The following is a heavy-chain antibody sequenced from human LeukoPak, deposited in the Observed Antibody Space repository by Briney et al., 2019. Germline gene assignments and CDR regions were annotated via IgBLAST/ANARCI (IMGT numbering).Heavy chain of an antibody. CDR1: GFTFDDYA. CDR3: AKDIGGLSSALDY. J-gene: IGHJ4*02. D-gene: IGHD6-19*01. V-gene: IGHV3-9*03. Sequence: PGRSLRLSCAASGFTFDDYAMHRVRQAPGKGLEWVSGISWNSGSIGYADSVKGRFTISRDNAKNSLYLQMNSLRAEDMALYYCAKDIGGLSSALDYWGQGTLVTVSS. CDR2: ISWNSGSI.